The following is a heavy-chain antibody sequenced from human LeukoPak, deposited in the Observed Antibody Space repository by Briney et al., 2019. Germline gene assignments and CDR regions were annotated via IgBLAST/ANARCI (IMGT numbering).Heavy chain of an antibody. D-gene: IGHD3-22*01. V-gene: IGHV3-30*04. Sequence: PGGSLRLSCAASGFTFSTYTIHWVRQAPGKGLEWVAVISYDGINKNSADSVKGRFTISRDNSKNTVSLQVDSLRTEDTAVYYCARDAVQVWLYVGTYDIWGQGTMVTVSS. J-gene: IGHJ3*02. CDR2: ISYDGINK. CDR3: ARDAVQVWLYVGTYDI. CDR1: GFTFSTYT.